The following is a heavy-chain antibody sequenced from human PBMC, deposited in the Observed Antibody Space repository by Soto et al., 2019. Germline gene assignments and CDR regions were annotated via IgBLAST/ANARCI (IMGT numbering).Heavy chain of an antibody. V-gene: IGHV3-21*01. D-gene: IGHD3-16*02. Sequence: VGSLRLSCAASGFTFSSYSMNWVRRAPGKGLEWVSSISSSSSYIYYADSVKGRFTISRDNAKNSLYLQMNSLRAEDTAVYYCASTRSGQLRGFSFWGQGTLVTVSS. CDR1: GFTFSSYS. CDR2: ISSSSSYI. J-gene: IGHJ4*02. CDR3: ASTRSGQLRGFSF.